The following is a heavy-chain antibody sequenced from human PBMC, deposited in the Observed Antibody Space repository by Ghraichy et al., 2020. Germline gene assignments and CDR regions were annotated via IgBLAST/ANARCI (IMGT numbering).Heavy chain of an antibody. V-gene: IGHV4-34*01. D-gene: IGHD5-18*01. J-gene: IGHJ3*02. CDR2: INHSGST. CDR1: GGSFSGYY. CDR3: ARPRFIQLWQSDAFDI. Sequence: SETLSLTCAVYGGSFSGYYWSWIRQPPGKGLEWIGEINHSGSTNYNPSLKSRVTISVDTSKNQFSLKLSSVTAADTAVYYCARPRFIQLWQSDAFDIWGQGTMVTVSS.